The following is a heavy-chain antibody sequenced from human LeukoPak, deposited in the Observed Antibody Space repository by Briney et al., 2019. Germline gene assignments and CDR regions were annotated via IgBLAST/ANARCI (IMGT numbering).Heavy chain of an antibody. D-gene: IGHD5-24*01. J-gene: IGHJ4*02. Sequence: GGSLRLSCAASGFTFNTYALHWVRQAPGKGLEWVAVMSYDGGHKYYADSVKGRFTISRDNSKNTLYLQMNSLRAEDTAVYYCAKRFDYWGQGTLVTVSS. V-gene: IGHV3-30-3*01. CDR2: MSYDGGHK. CDR3: AKRFDY. CDR1: GFTFNTYA.